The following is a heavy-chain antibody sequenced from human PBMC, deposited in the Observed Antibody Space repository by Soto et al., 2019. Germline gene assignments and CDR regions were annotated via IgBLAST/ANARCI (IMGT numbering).Heavy chain of an antibody. CDR1: GGTFYTYT. D-gene: IGHD5-18*01. J-gene: IGHJ4*02. V-gene: IGHV1-69*15. CDR3: ARIPRYSFPTADDLDS. Sequence: QVQLVQSGAEVRKPGSSVQVSCKASGGTFYTYTFSWVRQAPEQGLEWMGSITPIYPTTNYAEKFQGRLKVTADGSTSTAYMELSSLTSDDTAVYYCARIPRYSFPTADDLDSWGQGTLVTVSS. CDR2: ITPIYPTT.